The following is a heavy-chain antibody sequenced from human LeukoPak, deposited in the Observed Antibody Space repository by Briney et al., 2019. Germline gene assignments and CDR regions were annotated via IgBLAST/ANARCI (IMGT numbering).Heavy chain of an antibody. CDR1: GGSISGYY. CDR3: ARQSGYSSGNYYFDY. V-gene: IGHV4-59*01. J-gene: IGHJ4*02. D-gene: IGHD5-18*01. CDR2: IHYSGTT. Sequence: PSETLSLTCTVSGGSISGYYWSWIRQPPGKGLEWIGYIHYSGTTHYNPSLKSRVTISVDTSKNQFPLKLSSVTAADTAVYYCARQSGYSSGNYYFDYWGPGTLVTVSS.